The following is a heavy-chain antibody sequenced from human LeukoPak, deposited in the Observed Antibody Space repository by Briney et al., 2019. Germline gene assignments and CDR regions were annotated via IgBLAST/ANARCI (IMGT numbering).Heavy chain of an antibody. CDR2: ISSSSSYT. J-gene: IGHJ4*02. Sequence: PGGSLRLSCAASGFTFSDYYMSWVRQAPGKGLEWVSYISSSSSYTNYADSVKGRFTISRDNAKNSLYLQMNRLRAEDTAVYYCARVGGYSGYDSPLGIYFDYWGQGTLVTVSS. D-gene: IGHD5-12*01. CDR1: GFTFSDYY. V-gene: IGHV3-11*06. CDR3: ARVGGYSGYDSPLGIYFDY.